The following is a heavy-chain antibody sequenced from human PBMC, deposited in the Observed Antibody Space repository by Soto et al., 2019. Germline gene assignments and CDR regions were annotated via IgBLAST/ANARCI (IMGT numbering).Heavy chain of an antibody. D-gene: IGHD6-13*01. CDR3: ARDHAYSSSLGFDP. CDR1: GFTFSDYY. Sequence: PGGSLRLSCAASGFTFSDYYMSWIRQAPGKGLEWVSYISSSGSTIYYADSVKGRFTISRDNAKNSLYLQMNSLRAEDTAVYYCARDHAYSSSLGFDPWGQGTLVTVSS. V-gene: IGHV3-11*01. CDR2: ISSSGSTI. J-gene: IGHJ5*02.